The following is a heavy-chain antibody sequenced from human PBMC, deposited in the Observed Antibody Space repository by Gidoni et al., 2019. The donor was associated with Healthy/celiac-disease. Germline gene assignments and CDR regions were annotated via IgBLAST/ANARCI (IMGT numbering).Heavy chain of an antibody. Sequence: EVQLVQSRAEVNTPGESLRISCKGSGYSVTSYWISWGRKMPGKGLEWMWRIEPSDSYTNYSPSVQGPVTISADKSISSAYLQWSSLKASDTAMYYCSRRGPEGVLWDWGQGTLVTVSS. CDR3: SRRGPEGVLWD. CDR1: GYSVTSYW. CDR2: IEPSDSYT. V-gene: IGHV5-10-1*03. J-gene: IGHJ4*02. D-gene: IGHD1-26*01.